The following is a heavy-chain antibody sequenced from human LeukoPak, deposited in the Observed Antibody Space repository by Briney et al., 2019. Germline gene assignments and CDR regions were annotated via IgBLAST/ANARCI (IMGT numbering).Heavy chain of an antibody. CDR1: GFTFSSYA. Sequence: GGSLRLSCAASGFTFSSYAMSWVRQAPGKGLEWVSTISDSGGSTKNADSVKDRFTISRDNSKNTLYLHMNSLRAEDTAVYYCAKEPLGSWSSYDYWGQGTLVTVSS. CDR2: ISDSGGST. J-gene: IGHJ4*02. CDR3: AKEPLGSWSSYDY. D-gene: IGHD7-27*01. V-gene: IGHV3-23*01.